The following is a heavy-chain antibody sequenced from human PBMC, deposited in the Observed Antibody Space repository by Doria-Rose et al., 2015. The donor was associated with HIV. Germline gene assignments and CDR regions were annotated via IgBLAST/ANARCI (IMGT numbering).Heavy chain of an antibody. CDR2: ISAYNGNT. CDR1: GYTFSTDA. Sequence: QVQLVQSGAEVKKPGASVKVSCRAPGYTFSTDAFSWVRQVPGQGLEWMGWISAYNGNTDYAQKLQGRVTMTTDTSTSTAYMELRSLRSDDTAVYYCARDVGRMDVWGQGTTVTVSS. J-gene: IGHJ6*02. CDR3: ARDVGRMDV. V-gene: IGHV1-18*01. D-gene: IGHD3-10*01.